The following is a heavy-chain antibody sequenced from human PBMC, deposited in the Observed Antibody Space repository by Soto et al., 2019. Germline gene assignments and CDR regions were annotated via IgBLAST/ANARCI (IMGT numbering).Heavy chain of an antibody. J-gene: IGHJ4*02. V-gene: IGHV3-23*01. D-gene: IGHD6-13*01. CDR1: GFIFTNYA. Sequence: GWSLRLSCAASGFIFTNYAMNWVPQAPGKGLEWVPVIRGRGNSAYYADSVQGRFTISRDDSKNTLYMQMNSLRPEDTAVYYCAREGQPAAGTTPHNWGQGTLVTVSS. CDR3: AREGQPAAGTTPHN. CDR2: IRGRGNSA.